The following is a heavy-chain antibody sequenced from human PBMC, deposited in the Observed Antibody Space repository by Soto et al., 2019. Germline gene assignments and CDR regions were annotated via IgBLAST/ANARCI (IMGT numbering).Heavy chain of an antibody. V-gene: IGHV1-69*06. CDR1: GCTFSSYA. Sequence: ASVKVSCKASGCTFSSYAISWVRQAPGQGLEWMGGIIPIFGTANHAQKFQGRVTITADKSTSTAYMELSSLRSEDTAVYYCARAADSSGYYYDAFDIWGQGTMVTVSS. CDR3: ARAADSSGYYYDAFDI. J-gene: IGHJ3*02. D-gene: IGHD3-22*01. CDR2: IIPIFGTA.